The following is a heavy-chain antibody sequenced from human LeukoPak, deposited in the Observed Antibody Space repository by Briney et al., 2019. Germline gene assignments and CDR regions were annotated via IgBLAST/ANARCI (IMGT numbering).Heavy chain of an antibody. J-gene: IGHJ4*02. D-gene: IGHD3-10*01. CDR1: GFTVNSNY. CDR2: LYSGGNT. CDR3: ARFSLGSGYDY. Sequence: GGSLRLSCAASGFTVNSNYMSWVRQAPGKGLEWVSVLYSGGNTYYADSVKGRFTISRDNSKNTLYLQMNSLRAEDTAVYYCARFSLGSGYDYWGQGTLVTVSS. V-gene: IGHV3-53*01.